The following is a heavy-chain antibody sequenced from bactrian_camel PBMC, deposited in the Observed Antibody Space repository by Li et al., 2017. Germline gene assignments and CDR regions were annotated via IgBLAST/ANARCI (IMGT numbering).Heavy chain of an antibody. CDR2: IGTNGVAT. V-gene: IGHV3S6*01. J-gene: IGHJ6*01. Sequence: HVQLVESGGGSVQTGGSLRLSCAASGYHHSAYCLAWFRQAPGKAREGVAGIGTNGVATTTDSVKGRFTISRDNTKNALYLEMNSLKPEDTAMYFCAAARLPFCSRDRRGFDYWGQGTQVTVS. CDR3: AAARLPFCSRDRRGFDY. CDR1: GYHHSAYC.